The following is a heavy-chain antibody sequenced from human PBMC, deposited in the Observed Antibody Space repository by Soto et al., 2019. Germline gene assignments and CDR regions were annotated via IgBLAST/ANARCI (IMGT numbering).Heavy chain of an antibody. J-gene: IGHJ4*02. CDR2: ISYDGGNK. CDR3: ARDWFGMNLGLIVH. Sequence: QVQLVESGGGVVQPGRSLRLSSAASGFTFSSFAMHWVRQAPGKGLEWVAVISYDGGNKYYADSVKGRFTISRDNSKNTLYLQIDSLRPEDTAVYYCARDWFGMNLGLIVHWGQGSLVTVSS. CDR1: GFTFSSFA. V-gene: IGHV3-30-3*01. D-gene: IGHD3-10*01.